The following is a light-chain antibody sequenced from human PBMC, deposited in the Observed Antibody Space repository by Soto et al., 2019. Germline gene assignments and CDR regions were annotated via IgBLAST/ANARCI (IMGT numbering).Light chain of an antibody. CDR3: QSYDSSLSGWV. V-gene: IGLV1-40*01. J-gene: IGLJ3*02. Sequence: QSVLTQPHSVSGAHGQRVTISCTGSSSNIGAGYDVPWSQQLPGTAPKLLIQGNSNLPSGVPDRFSGSKSGTSASLAITGLQAEDEADYYCQSYDSSLSGWVFGGGTKLTVL. CDR2: GNS. CDR1: SSNIGAGYD.